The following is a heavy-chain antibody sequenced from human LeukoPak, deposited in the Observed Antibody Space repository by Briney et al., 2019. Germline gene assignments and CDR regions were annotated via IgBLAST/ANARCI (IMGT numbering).Heavy chain of an antibody. CDR1: GFTFSSYG. V-gene: IGHV3-30*02. CDR3: AKDRDDYYDSGGPYYYYMDV. J-gene: IGHJ6*03. Sequence: PGGSLRLSCAASGFTFSSYGMHWVRQAPGKGLEWVAFIRYDGSNKYYADSVKGRFTISRDNSKSTLYLQMNSLRAEDTAVYYCAKDRDDYYDSGGPYYYYMDVWGKGTTVTVSS. D-gene: IGHD3-22*01. CDR2: IRYDGSNK.